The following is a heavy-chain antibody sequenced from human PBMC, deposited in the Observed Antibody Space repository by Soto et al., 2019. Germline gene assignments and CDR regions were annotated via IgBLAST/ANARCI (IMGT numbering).Heavy chain of an antibody. CDR1: GYTFTSYD. CDR3: ARGRGITMVRGVINYYYYMDV. J-gene: IGHJ6*03. D-gene: IGHD3-10*01. CDR2: MNPNSGNT. Sequence: SVKLSCKASGYTFTSYDISWVQQENGQGLEWMGWMNPNSGNTGYAQKFQGRVTMTRNTSISTAYMELSSLRSEDTAVYYCARGRGITMVRGVINYYYYMDVWGKGTTVTVSS. V-gene: IGHV1-8*01.